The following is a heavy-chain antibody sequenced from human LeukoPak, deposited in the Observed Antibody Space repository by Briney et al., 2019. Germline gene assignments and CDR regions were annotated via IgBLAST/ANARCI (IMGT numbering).Heavy chain of an antibody. J-gene: IGHJ3*02. CDR2: ISWNSGSI. Sequence: PGGSLRLSCAASGFTFDDYAMHWVRQAPGKGLEWVSGISWNSGSIGYADSVKGRFTISRDNAKNSLYLQMNSLRAEDTAVYYCCRSYYDSSGYGNAFDIWGQGAMVTVSS. CDR3: CRSYYDSSGYGNAFDI. CDR1: GFTFDDYA. D-gene: IGHD3-22*01. V-gene: IGHV3-9*01.